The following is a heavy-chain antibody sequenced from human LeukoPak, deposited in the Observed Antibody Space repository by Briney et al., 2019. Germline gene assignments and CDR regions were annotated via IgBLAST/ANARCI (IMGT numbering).Heavy chain of an antibody. CDR3: ARGPAGRSIPI. D-gene: IGHD2-21*01. CDR2: INHSGTT. J-gene: IGHJ4*02. CDR1: GGSLTNYY. V-gene: IGHV4-34*01. Sequence: WETLSLTCAVYGGSLTNYYWSWVRQPPGKGLEWIGEINHSGTTNYKPSLKSRVTISRDASKNQFSLKLTSVTAADTAIYYCARGPAGRSIPIWGQGTLVTVSS.